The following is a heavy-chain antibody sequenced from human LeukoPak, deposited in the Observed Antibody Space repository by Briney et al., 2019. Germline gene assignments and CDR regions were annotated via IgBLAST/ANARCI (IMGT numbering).Heavy chain of an antibody. CDR1: GFTFSSYW. V-gene: IGHV3-7*01. CDR3: ARERMYSGSGSTYPYYDY. Sequence: GGSLRLSCAASGFTFSSYWMSWVRQSPGKGLEWVANIKPDGSEKYFMDSVKGRFTISRDNAKNALYLEMNSLRAEDTAEYFCARERMYSGSGSTYPYYDYWGQGTLVTVSS. J-gene: IGHJ4*02. CDR2: IKPDGSEK. D-gene: IGHD3-10*01.